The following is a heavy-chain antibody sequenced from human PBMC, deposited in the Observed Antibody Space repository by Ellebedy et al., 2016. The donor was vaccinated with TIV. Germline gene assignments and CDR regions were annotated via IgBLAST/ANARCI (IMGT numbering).Heavy chain of an antibody. CDR2: IYYSGST. D-gene: IGHD3-22*01. Sequence: SETLSLXXTVSGGSISSYYWSWIRQPPGKGLEWIGYIYYSGSTNYNPSLKSRVTISVETSKNQFSLKLSSVTAADTAVYYCARSSSGYFGPQGVDYWGQGTLVTVSS. CDR3: ARSSSGYFGPQGVDY. CDR1: GGSISSYY. J-gene: IGHJ4*02. V-gene: IGHV4-59*01.